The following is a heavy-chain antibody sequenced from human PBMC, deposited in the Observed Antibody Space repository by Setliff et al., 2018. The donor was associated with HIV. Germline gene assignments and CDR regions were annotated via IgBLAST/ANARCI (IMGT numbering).Heavy chain of an antibody. CDR1: GGSFSGYY. J-gene: IGHJ4*02. CDR2: INHSGST. Sequence: ASETLSLTCAVYGGSFSGYYWSWIRQPPGKGLEWTGEINHSGSTNYNPSLKSRVTISVDTSKNQFSLKLSSVTAADTAVYYCAIRGSSGWYVGGYFDYWGQGTLVTVSS. D-gene: IGHD6-19*01. V-gene: IGHV4-34*01. CDR3: AIRGSSGWYVGGYFDY.